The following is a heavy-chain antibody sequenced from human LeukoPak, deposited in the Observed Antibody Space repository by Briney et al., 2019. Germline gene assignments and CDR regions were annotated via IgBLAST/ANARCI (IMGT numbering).Heavy chain of an antibody. CDR3: ARVQVAAAGTGAFDI. V-gene: IGHV4-39*01. CDR1: GGSISSSSYY. Sequence: SETLSLTCTVSGGSISSSSYYWGWIRQPPGKGLGWIGSIYYSGSTYYNPSLKSRVTISVDTSKNQFSLQLNSVTPEDTAVYYCARVQVAAAGTGAFDIWGQGTMVTVSS. J-gene: IGHJ3*02. D-gene: IGHD6-13*01. CDR2: IYYSGST.